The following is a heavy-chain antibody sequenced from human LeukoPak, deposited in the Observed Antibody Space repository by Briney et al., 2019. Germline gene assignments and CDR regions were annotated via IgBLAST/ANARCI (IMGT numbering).Heavy chain of an antibody. CDR1: GGTFSSYA. V-gene: IGHV1-69*04. J-gene: IGHJ4*02. Sequence: SVKVSCKASGGTFSSYAISWVRQAPGQGLEWMGRIIPILGIANYAQKFQGRVTITADKSTSTAYMELSSLRSKDTAVYYCAIPGIANYGDFDYWGQGTLVTVSS. CDR2: IIPILGIA. D-gene: IGHD6-13*01. CDR3: AIPGIANYGDFDY.